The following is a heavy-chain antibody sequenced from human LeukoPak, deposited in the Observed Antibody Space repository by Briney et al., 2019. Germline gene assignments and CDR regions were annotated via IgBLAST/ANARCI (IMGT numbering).Heavy chain of an antibody. CDR2: ISGSGGST. CDR1: GFTFSSYA. J-gene: IGHJ4*02. D-gene: IGHD3-22*01. V-gene: IGHV3-23*01. CDR3: ARSMRKDSSGYFLDFDY. Sequence: GGSLRLSCAASGFTFSSYAMSWVRQAPGRGLEWVSAISGSGGSTYYAHCVKGRFTISRDNSKNTLYLQMNSLRAEDTAVYYCARSMRKDSSGYFLDFDYWGQGTLVTVSS.